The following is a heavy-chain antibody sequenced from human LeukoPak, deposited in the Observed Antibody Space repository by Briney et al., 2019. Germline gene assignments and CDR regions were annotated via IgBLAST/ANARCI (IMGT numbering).Heavy chain of an antibody. CDR1: GCSISSNC. V-gene: IGHV4-59*08. CDR3: APGRYGDYFGDDY. D-gene: IGHD4-17*01. CDR2: IYYSGRT. Sequence: SETLSLTCTVSGCSISSNCWSWIRQPPGKGLVWVGYIYYSGRTNYNPSLKSRGTISVDTSKNQFSLKLSSVTAAGTAVYYCAPGRYGDYFGDDYWGQGTLVTVSS. J-gene: IGHJ4*02.